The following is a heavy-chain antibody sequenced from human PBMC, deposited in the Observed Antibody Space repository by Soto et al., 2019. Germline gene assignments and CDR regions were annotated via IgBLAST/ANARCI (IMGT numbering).Heavy chain of an antibody. CDR1: GFTFSNYG. V-gene: IGHV3-30-3*01. D-gene: IGHD5-12*01. CDR3: VREQRRDGYNWVDY. Sequence: GGSLRLSCEASGFTFSNYGMHWVRQAPGRGLEGVSIISYNGGTEYYANSVKGRFTISRDNSRNTVYLQMNNLRPEDTGVYYCVREQRRDGYNWVDYWGQGTLVTVSS. J-gene: IGHJ4*02. CDR2: ISYNGGTE.